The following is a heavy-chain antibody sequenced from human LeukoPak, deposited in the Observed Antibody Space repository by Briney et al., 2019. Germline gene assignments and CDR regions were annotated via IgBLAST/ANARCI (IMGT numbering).Heavy chain of an antibody. CDR3: ARDRLAAGDAFDI. V-gene: IGHV3-21*01. J-gene: IGHJ3*02. CDR1: GFTFSSYA. CDR2: ISTTSTHI. D-gene: IGHD6-13*01. Sequence: GGSLRLSCAASGFTFSSYAMSWVRQAPGKGLEWVSSISTTSTHIYYADSVKGRFTISRDNAKNSLYLQMNSPRAEDTAVYYCARDRLAAGDAFDIWGQGTMVTVSS.